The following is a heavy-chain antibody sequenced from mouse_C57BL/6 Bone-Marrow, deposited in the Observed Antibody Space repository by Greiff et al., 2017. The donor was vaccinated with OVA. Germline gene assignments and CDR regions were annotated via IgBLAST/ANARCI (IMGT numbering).Heavy chain of an antibody. Sequence: QVQLQQPGAELVKPGASVKMSCKASGYTFTSYWITWVKQRPGQGLEWIGEIYPGSGSTNYNEKFKSKATLAVDTSSSAAYMQLSSLTSEDSAVYYCARFYYGSSHWYFDVWGTGTTVTVSS. V-gene: IGHV1-55*01. J-gene: IGHJ1*03. CDR3: ARFYYGSSHWYFDV. CDR1: GYTFTSYW. D-gene: IGHD1-1*01. CDR2: IYPGSGST.